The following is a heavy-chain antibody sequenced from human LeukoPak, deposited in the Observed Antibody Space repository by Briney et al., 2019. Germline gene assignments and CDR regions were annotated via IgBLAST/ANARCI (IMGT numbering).Heavy chain of an antibody. D-gene: IGHD3-10*01. Sequence: ASVKVSCKASGGTFSSYAISWVRQAPGQGLEWMGGIIPIFGTANYAQKFQGRVTITADESTSTAYMELSSLRSDDTAVYYCASRSRRESPDYWGQGTLVTVSS. V-gene: IGHV1-69*13. J-gene: IGHJ4*02. CDR2: IIPIFGTA. CDR3: ASRSRRESPDY. CDR1: GGTFSSYA.